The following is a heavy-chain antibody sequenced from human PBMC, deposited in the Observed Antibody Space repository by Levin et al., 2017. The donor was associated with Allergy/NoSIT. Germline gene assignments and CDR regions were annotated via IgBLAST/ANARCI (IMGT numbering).Heavy chain of an antibody. CDR2: IYYSGST. CDR3: ARDQVSSSSVLWNYYYYGMDV. V-gene: IGHV4-39*07. CDR1: GGSISSSSYY. J-gene: IGHJ6*02. Sequence: KAGGSLRLSCTVSGGSISSSSYYWGWIRQPPGKGLEWIGSIYYSGSTYYNPSLKSRVTISVDTSKNQFSLKLSSVTAADTAVYYCARDQVSSSSVLWNYYYYGMDVWGQGTTVTVSS. D-gene: IGHD6-6*01.